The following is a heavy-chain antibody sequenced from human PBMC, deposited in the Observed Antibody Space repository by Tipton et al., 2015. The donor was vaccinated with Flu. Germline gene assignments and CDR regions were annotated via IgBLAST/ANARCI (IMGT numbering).Heavy chain of an antibody. J-gene: IGHJ4*02. CDR1: GYSINSGYF. Sequence: TLSLTCAVSGYSINSGYFWGWIRQPPGKGLEWIGNIHRSGNTYHNPSLKSRVTISVDTSKNQFSLKLNSVTAADSAIYYCARARIYQGADSWGQGTLVTVSS. V-gene: IGHV4-38-2*01. CDR3: ARARIYQGADS. CDR2: IHRSGNT. D-gene: IGHD2-2*01.